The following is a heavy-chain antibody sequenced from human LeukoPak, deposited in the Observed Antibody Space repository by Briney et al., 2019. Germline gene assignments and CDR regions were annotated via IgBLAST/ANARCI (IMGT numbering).Heavy chain of an antibody. CDR1: GGSISSGGYY. CDR3: ARAELGIEDY. Sequence: SETLSLTCTVSGGSISSGGYYWSWIRQPPGKGLEWIGYIYHSGSTYYNPSLKSRVTISVDRSKNQFSLKLSSVTAADTAVYYCARAELGIEDYRGQGTLVTVSS. V-gene: IGHV4-30-2*01. J-gene: IGHJ4*02. D-gene: IGHD7-27*01. CDR2: IYHSGST.